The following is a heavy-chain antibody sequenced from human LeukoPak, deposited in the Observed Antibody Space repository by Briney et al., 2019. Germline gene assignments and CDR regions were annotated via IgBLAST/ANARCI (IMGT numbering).Heavy chain of an antibody. CDR1: GFSLDTGGGG. CDR3: AHTLHVNFGFDS. D-gene: IGHD1-20*01. V-gene: IGHV2-5*02. CDR2: IYWDDDK. Sequence: SGPTLLNPTPTLTLTLTFSGFSLDTGGGGVGWIRQPPGKVLAWLALIYWDDDKRYSTSRKSRLTVTTDPSKHQVVLTMTNMDPVATATYYCAHTLHVNFGFDSWGQGALVTVSS. J-gene: IGHJ4*02.